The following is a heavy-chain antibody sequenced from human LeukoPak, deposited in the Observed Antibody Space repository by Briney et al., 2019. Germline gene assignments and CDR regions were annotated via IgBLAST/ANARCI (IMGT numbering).Heavy chain of an antibody. CDR1: GFTFDDYA. CDR2: ISGEGGST. Sequence: GGSLRLSCAASGFTFDDYAMHGVRQAPGKGLEWVSLISGEGGSTYYADPVKGRFTISRDNSKNSLYLQMNSLRTEDTALYDCAKVLGYYDSSGYYQEGGFDYWGQGTLVTVSS. CDR3: AKVLGYYDSSGYYQEGGFDY. V-gene: IGHV3-43*02. J-gene: IGHJ4*02. D-gene: IGHD3-22*01.